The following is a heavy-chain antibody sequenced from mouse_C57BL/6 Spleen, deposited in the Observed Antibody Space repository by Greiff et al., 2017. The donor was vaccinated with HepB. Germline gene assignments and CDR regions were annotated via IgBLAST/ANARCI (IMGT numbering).Heavy chain of an antibody. CDR3: ARGYYYGSRRDWYFDV. Sequence: VQLQQSGAELVKPGASVKISCKASGYAFSSYWMNWVKQRPGKGLEWIGQIYPGDGDTNYNGKFKGKATLTADKSSSTAYMQLSSLTSEDSAVYFYARGYYYGSRRDWYFDVWGTGTTVTVSS. CDR2: IYPGDGDT. V-gene: IGHV1-80*01. J-gene: IGHJ1*03. D-gene: IGHD1-1*01. CDR1: GYAFSSYW.